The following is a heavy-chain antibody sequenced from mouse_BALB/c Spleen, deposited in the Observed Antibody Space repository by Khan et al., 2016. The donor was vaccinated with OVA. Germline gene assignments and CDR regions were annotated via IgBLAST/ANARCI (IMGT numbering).Heavy chain of an antibody. J-gene: IGHJ4*01. CDR1: GYTFTSYW. D-gene: IGHD1-1*01. CDR2: IGPGSSYT. CDR3: ASENYYGRTYYAMDY. V-gene: IGHV1S41*01. Sequence: DLVKPGTSVKLSCKASGYTFTSYWINWIKQRPGQGLEWIGRIGPGSSYTYYSEMFKGKAALTVDTSSTTAYIQLSSLSSEDSAVYYCASENYYGRTYYAMDYWGQGTSVTVSS.